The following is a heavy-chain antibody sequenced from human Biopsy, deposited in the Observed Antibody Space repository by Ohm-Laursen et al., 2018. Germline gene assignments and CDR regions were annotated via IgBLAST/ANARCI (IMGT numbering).Heavy chain of an antibody. CDR3: ARGGYDYDY. CDR1: GYTFTDYD. V-gene: IGHV1-8*01. CDR2: MTPKTGKT. D-gene: IGHD5-12*01. Sequence: ASVKVSCKASGYTFTDYDINWVRQASGQGLEWVGWMTPKTGKTGYTQKLQGRLTMPRDTSTSTAYMELSSLRSEDTAIYYCARGGYDYDYWGQGTLVTVSS. J-gene: IGHJ4*02.